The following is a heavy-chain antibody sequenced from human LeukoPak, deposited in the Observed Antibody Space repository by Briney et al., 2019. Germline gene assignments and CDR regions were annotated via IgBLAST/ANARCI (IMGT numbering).Heavy chain of an antibody. D-gene: IGHD3-10*01. Sequence: ASVKVSCKASGYTFTGYYMHWVRQAPGQGLEWMGWINPNSGGTNYAQKFQGRVTMTRDTSISTAYMELSRLRSDDTAVYYCARDMVRGVRVSFDPWGQVTLVTVSS. CDR3: ARDMVRGVRVSFDP. CDR2: INPNSGGT. J-gene: IGHJ5*02. CDR1: GYTFTGYY. V-gene: IGHV1-2*02.